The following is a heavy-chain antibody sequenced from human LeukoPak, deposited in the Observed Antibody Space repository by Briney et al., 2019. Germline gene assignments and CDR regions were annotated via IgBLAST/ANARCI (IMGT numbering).Heavy chain of an antibody. V-gene: IGHV4-30-4*01. CDR2: IYYNGST. J-gene: IGHJ4*02. Sequence: SSETLSLTCTVSGGSISSGDYYWSWIRQPPGKGLEWIGYIYYNGSTYYNPSLKSRVTISVDTSKNQFSLKLSSVTAADTAVYYCAREDENTFDYWGQGTLVTVSS. D-gene: IGHD2/OR15-2a*01. CDR1: GGSISSGDYY. CDR3: AREDENTFDY.